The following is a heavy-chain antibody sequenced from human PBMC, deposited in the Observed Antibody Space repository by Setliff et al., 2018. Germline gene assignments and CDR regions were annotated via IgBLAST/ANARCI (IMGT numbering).Heavy chain of an antibody. V-gene: IGHV3-33*08. CDR2: IWDDGGNK. J-gene: IGHJ5*01. CDR3: ARTCSGSGCYAGLDP. D-gene: IGHD2-15*01. CDR1: GFTFSTYR. Sequence: GGSLRLSCAASGFTFSTYRMHWVRQAPGKGLEWVAVIWDDGGNKYHADSVKGRFTISRDNSKNTLYLQMNSLRPEDTAVYYCARTCSGSGCYAGLDPWGQGTLVTVSS.